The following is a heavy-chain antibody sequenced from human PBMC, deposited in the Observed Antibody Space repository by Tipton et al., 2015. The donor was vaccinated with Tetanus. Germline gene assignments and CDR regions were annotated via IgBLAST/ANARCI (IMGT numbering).Heavy chain of an antibody. CDR3: ARDQGGGRVVRLNWFDP. J-gene: IGHJ5*02. D-gene: IGHD6-6*01. CDR1: GGSINSGGYF. Sequence: TLSLTCSVSGGSINSGGYFWNWIRQQPGKGPEWIGYIYYSGDTFYNPSLKSRVTISVDTSKNQFSLNLRSVTAADMAVYYCARDQGGGRVVRLNWFDPWGQGTLVTVSS. CDR2: IYYSGDT. V-gene: IGHV4-31*03.